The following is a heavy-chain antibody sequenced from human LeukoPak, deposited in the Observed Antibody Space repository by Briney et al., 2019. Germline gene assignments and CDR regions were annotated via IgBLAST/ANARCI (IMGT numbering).Heavy chain of an antibody. V-gene: IGHV4-39*02. Sequence: PSETLSLTCTVSGGSISSSSYYWGWIRQPPGKGLEWIGSIYYSGSTYYNPSLKSRVTISVDTSKNQFSLKLSSVTAADTAVYYCARESGGRYSSSPLYDAFDIWGQGTMVTVSS. D-gene: IGHD6-13*01. CDR2: IYYSGST. CDR3: ARESGGRYSSSPLYDAFDI. J-gene: IGHJ3*02. CDR1: GGSISSSSYY.